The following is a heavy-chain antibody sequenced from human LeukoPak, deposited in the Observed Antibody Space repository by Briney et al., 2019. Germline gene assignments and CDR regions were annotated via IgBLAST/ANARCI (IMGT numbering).Heavy chain of an antibody. Sequence: SETLSLTCTVSGASISSYYWSWIRQPPGKGLEWIGYIYYSENTNYNSSLKSRVTISEDTSKNQFSLNLTSVTAADTAVYYCAGGNFYDSSGHPYHFHYWGQGTLVTVPS. CDR1: GASISSYY. V-gene: IGHV4-59*01. D-gene: IGHD3-22*01. CDR2: IYYSENT. J-gene: IGHJ4*02. CDR3: AGGNFYDSSGHPYHFHY.